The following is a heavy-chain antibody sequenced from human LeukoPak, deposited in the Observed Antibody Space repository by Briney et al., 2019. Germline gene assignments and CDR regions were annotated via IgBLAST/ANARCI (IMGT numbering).Heavy chain of an antibody. D-gene: IGHD1-26*01. CDR3: AKDGSGSYFDC. CDR1: GFTFSSYA. J-gene: IGHJ4*02. V-gene: IGHV3-48*02. Sequence: PGGSLRLSCAASGFTFSSYAMHWVRQAPGKGLEWVAYISSTSTIYYADSVKGRFTISGDNAKNSLYLQMNSLRDEDTAVYYCAKDGSGSYFDCWGQGTLVTVSS. CDR2: ISSTSTI.